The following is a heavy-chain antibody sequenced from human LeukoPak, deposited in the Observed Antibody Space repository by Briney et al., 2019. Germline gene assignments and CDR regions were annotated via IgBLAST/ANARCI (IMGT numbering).Heavy chain of an antibody. CDR3: ARTSSGFRYGMDV. CDR2: IYYSGST. J-gene: IGHJ6*02. D-gene: IGHD3-10*01. Sequence: SETLSLTCTVSGGSITSPYWSWIRQPPGKGLEWIGYIYYSGSTNYNPSLKSRVTFSVDTSKNQFSLKLSSVTAADTAVYYCARTSSGFRYGMDVWGQGTTVTVSS. V-gene: IGHV4-59*11. CDR1: GGSITSPY.